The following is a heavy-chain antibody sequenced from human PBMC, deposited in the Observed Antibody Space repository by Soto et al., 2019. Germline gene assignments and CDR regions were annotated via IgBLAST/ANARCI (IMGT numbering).Heavy chain of an antibody. Sequence: SETLSLTCTVSGGSISSCGYYWSWIRQHPGKGLEWIGHIYYSGSTYYNPSLKSRVTISVDTSKNQFSLKLSSVTAADTAVYYCARDDGNNWFDPWGQGTLVTVSS. CDR1: GGSISSCGYY. CDR3: ARDDGNNWFDP. CDR2: IYYSGST. D-gene: IGHD2-15*01. V-gene: IGHV4-31*03. J-gene: IGHJ5*02.